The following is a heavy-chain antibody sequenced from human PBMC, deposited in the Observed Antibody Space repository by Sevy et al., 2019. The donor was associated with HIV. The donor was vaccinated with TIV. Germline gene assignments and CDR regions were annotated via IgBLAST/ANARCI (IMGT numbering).Heavy chain of an antibody. D-gene: IGHD6-19*01. Sequence: GGSLRLSCEVSGFTFRTYGMHWVRQAPGMGLEWVSSISGSTTNTNYADSVKGRFTISRDNSKNTLYLQMNSLKADDTAIYYCAKPPIGWTREGFDQWGQGTLVTVSS. CDR1: GFTFRTYG. CDR3: AKPPIGWTREGFDQ. J-gene: IGHJ4*02. CDR2: ISGSTTNT. V-gene: IGHV3-23*01.